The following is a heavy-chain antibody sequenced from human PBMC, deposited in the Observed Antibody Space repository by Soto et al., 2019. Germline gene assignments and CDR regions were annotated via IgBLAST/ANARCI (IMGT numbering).Heavy chain of an antibody. Sequence: QITLKESGPTLVRPTQTLTLTCTFSGFSLSTTGVGVGWIRQPPGKALEWLALIYWDDDKRYSPSLKTRLTITXDXAKNEVILTMTNMDPVDTATYSCAQRLPHYGLGRERGTWFDPWGQGTLVTVSS. CDR1: GFSLSTTGVG. D-gene: IGHD3-10*01. V-gene: IGHV2-5*02. J-gene: IGHJ5*02. CDR3: AQRLPHYGLGRERGTWFDP. CDR2: IYWDDDK.